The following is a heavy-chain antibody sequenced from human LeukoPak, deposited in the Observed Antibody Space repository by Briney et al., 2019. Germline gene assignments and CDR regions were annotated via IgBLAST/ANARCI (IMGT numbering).Heavy chain of an antibody. Sequence: ASETLSLTCAVYGGSFSCYYWSWIRQPPGKGLEWIGEINHSGSTNYNPSLKSRVTISVDTSKNQFSLKLSSVTAADTAVYYCARGRGDIVVVVAATASNWFDPWGQGTLVTVSS. V-gene: IGHV4-34*01. CDR3: ARGRGDIVVVVAATASNWFDP. J-gene: IGHJ5*02. D-gene: IGHD2-15*01. CDR2: INHSGST. CDR1: GGSFSCYY.